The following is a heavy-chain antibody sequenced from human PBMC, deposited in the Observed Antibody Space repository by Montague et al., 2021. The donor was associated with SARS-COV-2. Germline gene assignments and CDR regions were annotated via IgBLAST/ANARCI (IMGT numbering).Heavy chain of an antibody. CDR3: ARVNKGYYQYPGGLSWFDP. D-gene: IGHD3-10*01. CDR1: GGSITESS. Sequence: SETLSLTCAVYGGSITESSWTWIRQVPGKGLEWLGEVDPRGGATHRPSLRDRPTVSVDRPKNQVSLSLTSVNAADTAVYFCARVNKGYYQYPGGLSWFDPWGQGTLGIVST. CDR2: VDPRGGA. J-gene: IGHJ5*01. V-gene: IGHV4-34*04.